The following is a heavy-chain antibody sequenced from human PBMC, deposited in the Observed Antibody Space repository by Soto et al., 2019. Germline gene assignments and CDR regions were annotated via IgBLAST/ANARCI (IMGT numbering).Heavy chain of an antibody. J-gene: IGHJ4*02. CDR1: GFTFSSYT. V-gene: IGHV3-48*01. D-gene: IGHD2-2*01. CDR2: ISSSSSTI. CDR3: ARAGGYCSGTSCYALFGY. Sequence: EVQLVESGGGLVQPGGSLRLSCAASGFTFSSYTMNWVRRAPGKGLEWVSYISSSSSTIYYADSVKGRFTISRDNAKNSLYLQMSSLRAEDTAVYYCARAGGYCSGTSCYALFGYWGQGTLVTVSS.